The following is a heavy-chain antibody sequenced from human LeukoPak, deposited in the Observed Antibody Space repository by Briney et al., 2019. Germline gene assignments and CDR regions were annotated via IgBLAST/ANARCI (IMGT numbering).Heavy chain of an antibody. CDR1: GYSISSGYY. V-gene: IGHV4-61*01. J-gene: IGHJ4*02. D-gene: IGHD6-13*01. Sequence: SETLSLTCTVSGYSISSGYYWGWIRQPPGKGLEWIGYIYYSGSTNYNPSLKSRVTISVDTSKNQFSLKLRSATAADTAVYHCARDSTRWYYWGQGILVTVSS. CDR2: IYYSGST. CDR3: ARDSTRWYY.